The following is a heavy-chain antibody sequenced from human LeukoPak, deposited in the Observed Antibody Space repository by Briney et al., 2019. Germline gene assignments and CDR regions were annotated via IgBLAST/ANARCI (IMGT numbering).Heavy chain of an antibody. CDR3: ARRGPGTSAFDY. CDR2: IYYSGST. D-gene: IGHD6-13*01. J-gene: IGHJ4*02. CDR1: GGSISSYY. V-gene: IGHV4-59*12. Sequence: SETLSLTCTVSGGSISSYYWSWIRQPPGKGLEWIGYIYYSGSTNYNPSLKSRVTISVDTSKNQFSLQLNSVTPEDTAVYYCARRGPGTSAFDYWGQGTLVTVSS.